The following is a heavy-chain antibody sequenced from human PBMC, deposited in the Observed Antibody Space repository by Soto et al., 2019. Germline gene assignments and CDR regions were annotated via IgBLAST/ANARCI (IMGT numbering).Heavy chain of an antibody. D-gene: IGHD3-16*01. V-gene: IGHV3-33*01. CDR1: GFTFSSYA. J-gene: IGHJ4*02. CDR2: IWYDGSNK. CDR3: GRAWGVGRYFDY. Sequence: QVQLVESGGGVVQPGRSLRLSCAASGFTFSSYAMHWVRQAPGKGPEWLAVIWYDGSNKYYGDSVKGRFTISRDNSRNILYMKINIWRVEDRGVYYCGRAWGVGRYFDYGGKGPLLPVPS.